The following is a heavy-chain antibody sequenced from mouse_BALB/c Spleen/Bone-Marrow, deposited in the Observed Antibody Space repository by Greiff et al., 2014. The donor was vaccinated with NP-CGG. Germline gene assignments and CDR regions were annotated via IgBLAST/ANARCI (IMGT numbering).Heavy chain of an antibody. CDR3: ARITTATGAMDY. Sequence: VMLVESGPGLVAPSQSLSITCTVSGFSLTSYGVHCVRQPPGKGLVWLGVIWAGGSTNYNSALMSRLSISKDNSKSQVFLKMNSLQTDDTAMYYCARITTATGAMDYWGQGTSVTVSS. CDR2: IWAGGST. J-gene: IGHJ4*01. D-gene: IGHD1-2*01. CDR1: GFSLTSYG. V-gene: IGHV2-9*02.